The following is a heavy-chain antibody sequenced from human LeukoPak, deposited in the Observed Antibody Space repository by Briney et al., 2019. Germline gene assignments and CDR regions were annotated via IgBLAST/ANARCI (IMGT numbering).Heavy chain of an antibody. CDR1: GYTLTELS. CDR2: FDPEDGET. D-gene: IGHD3-22*01. J-gene: IGHJ4*02. V-gene: IGHV1-24*01. CDR3: ATGGSGYYLLDY. Sequence: ASVKVSCKVSGYTLTELSMHWVRQAPGKGLEWMGGFDPEDGETIYAQKFQGRVTMTEDTSTDTAYMELSSLRSEDTAVYYCATGGSGYYLLDYWGQGTLVTVSS.